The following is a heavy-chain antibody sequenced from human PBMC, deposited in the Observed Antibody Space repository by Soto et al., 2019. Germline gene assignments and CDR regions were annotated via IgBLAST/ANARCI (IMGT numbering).Heavy chain of an antibody. Sequence: ASVKVSCKASGDTFTSYAMHWVRQAPGQRLEWMGWINAGNGNTKYSQKFQGRVTITRDTSASTAYMELSSLRSEDTAVYYCARESGVLRFLEWSPLPMKVWAQAFTVIVSS. V-gene: IGHV1-3*01. CDR3: ARESGVLRFLEWSPLPMKV. J-gene: IGHJ6*02. D-gene: IGHD3-3*01. CDR1: GDTFTSYA. CDR2: INAGNGNT.